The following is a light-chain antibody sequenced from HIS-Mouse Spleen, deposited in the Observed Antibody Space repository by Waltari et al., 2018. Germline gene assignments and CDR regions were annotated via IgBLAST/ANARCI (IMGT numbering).Light chain of an antibody. CDR2: DAS. V-gene: IGKV3-11*01. CDR1: QSVSSY. J-gene: IGKJ2*01. Sequence: EIVLTQSPATLSVSPGERANLSCRASQSVSSYLACYQQKPGQAPRPLIYDASTRATGIPARFSGSGSWTDFTLTISSLEPEDFAVYYCQQRSNWPYTFGQGTKLEIK. CDR3: QQRSNWPYT.